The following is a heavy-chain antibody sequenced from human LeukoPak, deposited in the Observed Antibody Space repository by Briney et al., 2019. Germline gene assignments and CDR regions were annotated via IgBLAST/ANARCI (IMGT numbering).Heavy chain of an antibody. CDR3: ARGLTTVSSYNWFDP. CDR2: INHSGST. Sequence: SETLSLTCAVYGGSFSGYYWSWIRQPPGKGLEWIGEINHSGSTYYNPSLKSRVTISVDTSKNQFSLKLSSVTAADTAVYYCARGLTTVSSYNWFDPWGQGTLVTVSS. CDR1: GGSFSGYY. J-gene: IGHJ5*02. V-gene: IGHV4-34*01. D-gene: IGHD4-11*01.